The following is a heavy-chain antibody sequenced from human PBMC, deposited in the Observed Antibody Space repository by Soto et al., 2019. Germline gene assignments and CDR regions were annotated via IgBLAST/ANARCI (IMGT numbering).Heavy chain of an antibody. Sequence: ASVKVSCKASGYTFTGYYIHWVRQAPGQGLEWMAWINPSSGGTKFAQKFQGRVTMTRDTSISTAHLELSRLRSDDTAVYYCARGRNFSDFLDYWGRGTLVTVSS. CDR3: ARGRNFSDFLDY. D-gene: IGHD3-3*01. V-gene: IGHV1-2*02. CDR1: GYTFTGYY. CDR2: INPSSGGT. J-gene: IGHJ4*02.